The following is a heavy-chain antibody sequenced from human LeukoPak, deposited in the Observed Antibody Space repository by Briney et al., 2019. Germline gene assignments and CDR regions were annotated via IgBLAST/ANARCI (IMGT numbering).Heavy chain of an antibody. CDR3: AKQYSSSWYYFDY. CDR2: IKQDGSEK. V-gene: IGHV3-7*01. J-gene: IGHJ4*02. Sequence: GGSLRLSCAASGFTFSSYWMSWVRQAPGKGLEWVANIKQDGSEKYYADSVKGRFTISRDNSKNTLYLQMNSLRAEDTAVYYCAKQYSSSWYYFDYWGQGTLVTVSS. D-gene: IGHD6-13*01. CDR1: GFTFSSYW.